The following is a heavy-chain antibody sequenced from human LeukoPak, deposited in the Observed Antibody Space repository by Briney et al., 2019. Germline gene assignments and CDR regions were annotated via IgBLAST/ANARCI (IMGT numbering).Heavy chain of an antibody. D-gene: IGHD6-19*01. CDR3: VKDLVAASENVRGWYPMDY. CDR2: ISWDGARI. V-gene: IGHV3-43*01. Sequence: GGSPRLSCAASGFTLAAYSMHWVRQAPGKGLEWVSLISWDGARIHYGDSVKGRFTISRDNSKNSLYLQMNSLRTEDTALYYCVKDLVAASENVRGWYPMDYWGQGTLVTVSS. J-gene: IGHJ4*02. CDR1: GFTLAAYS.